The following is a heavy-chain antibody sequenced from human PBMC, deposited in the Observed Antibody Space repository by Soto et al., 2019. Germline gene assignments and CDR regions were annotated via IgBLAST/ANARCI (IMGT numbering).Heavy chain of an antibody. V-gene: IGHV1-46*03. CDR3: ARSYLLGADWFDP. CDR2: INPSGGST. D-gene: IGHD3-10*01. J-gene: IGHJ5*02. CDR1: GYTFTSYY. Sequence: QVQLVQSGAEVKKPGASVKVSCKASGYTFTSYYMHWVRQAPGQGLEWMGIINPSGGSTSYAQKFEGRVTMTRDTSTSTVYMELSSLGSEDTAVYYCARSYLLGADWFDPWGQGTLVTVSS.